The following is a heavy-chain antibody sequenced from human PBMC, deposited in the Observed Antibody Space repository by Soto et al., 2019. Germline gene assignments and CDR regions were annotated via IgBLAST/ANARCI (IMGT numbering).Heavy chain of an antibody. D-gene: IGHD3-9*01. J-gene: IGHJ6*02. CDR2: ISYDGSNK. CDR3: ASNPLRYFDWPYYYYGMDV. Sequence: GESLKISCAASGFTFSSYGMHWVRQAPGKGLEWVAVISYDGSNKYYADSVKGRFTISRDNSKNTLYLQMNSLRAEDTAVYYCASNPLRYFDWPYYYYGMDVWGQGTTVTVSS. V-gene: IGHV3-30*03. CDR1: GFTFSSYG.